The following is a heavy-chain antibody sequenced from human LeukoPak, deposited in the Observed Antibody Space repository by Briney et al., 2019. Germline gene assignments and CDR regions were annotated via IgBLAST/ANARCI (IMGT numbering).Heavy chain of an antibody. V-gene: IGHV3-23*01. CDR1: GFTFSSYA. J-gene: IGHJ4*02. D-gene: IGHD3-22*01. CDR3: AKYYYDSSGYYSKYLYYFDY. CDR2: ISGSGGST. Sequence: GGSLRLSCAASGFTFSSYAMSWVRQAPGKGLEWVSAISGSGGSTYYADSVKGRFTISRDNSKNTLYLQMNSLRAEDTAVYYCAKYYYDSSGYYSKYLYYFDYWGQGTLVTVSS.